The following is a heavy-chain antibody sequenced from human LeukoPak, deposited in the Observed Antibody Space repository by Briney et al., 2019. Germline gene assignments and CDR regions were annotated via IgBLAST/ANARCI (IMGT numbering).Heavy chain of an antibody. J-gene: IGHJ6*02. V-gene: IGHV3-7*01. D-gene: IGHD1-14*01. CDR3: ARGSLHHSSYGMDV. Sequence: GGSLRLSCAASGFTFGTYWMSWVRQAPGKGLEWVANINGDGSEKYFAGSVKGRFTISRDNARNSLFLQMNSLRAEDTAVYYCARGSLHHSSYGMDVWGQGTTVTVSS. CDR1: GFTFGTYW. CDR2: INGDGSEK.